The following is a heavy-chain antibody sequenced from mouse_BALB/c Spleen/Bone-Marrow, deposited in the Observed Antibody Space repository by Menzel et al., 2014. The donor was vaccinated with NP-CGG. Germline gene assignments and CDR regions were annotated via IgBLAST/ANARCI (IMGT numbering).Heavy chain of an antibody. D-gene: IGHD3-1*01. Sequence: EVQLVESGGGLVKPGGSLKLSCAASGFTFSYYGMSWVRQSPEKRLEWVAEISSGGSYTYYPDTVTGRFTISRDNAKNTLYLEMRCLRSEDTAMYYCAGDSSGYFDYWGQGTTLTVSS. CDR3: AGDSSGYFDY. CDR2: ISSGGSYT. V-gene: IGHV5-9-4*01. J-gene: IGHJ2*01. CDR1: GFTFSYYG.